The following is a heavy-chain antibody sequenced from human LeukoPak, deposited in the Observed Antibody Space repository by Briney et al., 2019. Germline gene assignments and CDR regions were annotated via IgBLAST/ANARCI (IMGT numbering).Heavy chain of an antibody. Sequence: PSETLSLTCTVSGDSISSGDYYWSWIRQPAGKGLEWIGRISSSGSTNYNPSLKSRVTISVDTSKNQFSLRLSSVTAADTAVYYCARSSESYDSSGYYSYYFDYWGQGTLVTVSS. CDR3: ARSSESYDSSGYYSYYFDY. V-gene: IGHV4-61*02. CDR2: ISSSGST. D-gene: IGHD3-22*01. CDR1: GDSISSGDYY. J-gene: IGHJ4*02.